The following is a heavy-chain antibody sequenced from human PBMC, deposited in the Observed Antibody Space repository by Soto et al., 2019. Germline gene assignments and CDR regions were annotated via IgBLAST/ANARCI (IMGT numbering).Heavy chain of an antibody. CDR1: GFTFSSYS. CDR2: ISSSSSTI. Sequence: GGSLRLSCAASGFTFSSYSMNWVRQAPGKGLEWVSYISSSSSTIYYADSVKGRFTISRDNAKNSLYLQMNSLRDEDTAVYYCARDGSSRIVGATLFDYWGQGTLVTVSS. V-gene: IGHV3-48*02. CDR3: ARDGSSRIVGATLFDY. J-gene: IGHJ4*02. D-gene: IGHD1-26*01.